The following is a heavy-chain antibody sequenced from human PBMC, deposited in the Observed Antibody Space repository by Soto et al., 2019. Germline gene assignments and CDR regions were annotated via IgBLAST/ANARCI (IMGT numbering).Heavy chain of an antibody. CDR3: ARDSRRSGSRSFSNYYYYMDV. D-gene: IGHD2-15*01. J-gene: IGHJ6*03. CDR1: GGTFSSYT. V-gene: IGHV1-69*04. Sequence: ASVKVSCKASGGTFSSYTISWVRQAPGQGLEWMGRIIPILGIANYAQKFQGRVTITADKSTSTAYMELSSLRSEDTAVYYCARDSRRSGSRSFSNYYYYMDVWGKGTTVTVSS. CDR2: IIPILGIA.